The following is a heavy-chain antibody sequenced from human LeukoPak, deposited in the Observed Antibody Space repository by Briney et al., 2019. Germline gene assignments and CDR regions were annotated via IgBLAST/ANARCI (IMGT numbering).Heavy chain of an antibody. V-gene: IGHV3-64*01. CDR2: ISTNGGRI. D-gene: IGHD3-16*01. CDR1: GFTFSTYA. Sequence: GGSLRLSCAASGFTFSTYAMHWVRQAPGKGLEYVSGISTNGGRIYYANSVKGRFTISRDNSKNTLYLQMGSLRAEDMAVYYFAKGALRRLGEFLDCLDFWGQGTLVTVSS. CDR3: AKGALRRLGEFLDCLDF. J-gene: IGHJ4*02.